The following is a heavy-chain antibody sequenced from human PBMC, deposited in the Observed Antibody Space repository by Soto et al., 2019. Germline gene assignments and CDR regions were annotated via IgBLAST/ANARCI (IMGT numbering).Heavy chain of an antibody. CDR3: VRGDGDYNDGNGYLARH. CDR2: ISAYNGNT. V-gene: IGHV1-18*01. Sequence: GASVKVSCKASGYTFTSYGISWVRQAPGQGLEWMGWISAYNGNTNYAQKLQGRVTMTTDTSTSTAYMELRSLRSDDTAVYYCVRGDGDYNDGNGYLARHWGQGTLVTVSS. D-gene: IGHD5-18*01. CDR1: GYTFTSYG. J-gene: IGHJ4*02.